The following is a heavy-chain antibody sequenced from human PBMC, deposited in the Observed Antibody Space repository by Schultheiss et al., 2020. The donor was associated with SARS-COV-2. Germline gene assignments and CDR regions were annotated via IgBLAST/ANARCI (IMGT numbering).Heavy chain of an antibody. J-gene: IGHJ6*02. CDR3: ARGGNIVVVPAATYYYYGMDV. D-gene: IGHD2-2*01. Sequence: SETLSLTCTVSGGSISSYYWSWIRQPPGKGLEWIGEIYHSGSTNYNPSLKSRVTISVDKSKNQFSLKLSSVTAADTAVYYCARGGNIVVVPAATYYYYGMDVWGQGTTVTVSS. CDR1: GGSISSYY. CDR2: IYHSGST. V-gene: IGHV4-59*12.